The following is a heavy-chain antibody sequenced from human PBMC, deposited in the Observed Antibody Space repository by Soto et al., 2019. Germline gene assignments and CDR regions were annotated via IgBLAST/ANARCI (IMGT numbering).Heavy chain of an antibody. V-gene: IGHV4-39*01. J-gene: IGHJ6*02. CDR3: ARYGIAVDGMDV. CDR2: IYYSGST. D-gene: IGHD6-19*01. Sequence: QLQLQESGPGLVKPSETLSLTCTVSGGSISSSSYYWGWIRQPPGKGLEWIGSIYYSGSTYYNPSLKSRVTISVDTSKNQFSLKLSSVTAADTAVYYCARYGIAVDGMDVWGQGTTVTVSS. CDR1: GGSISSSSYY.